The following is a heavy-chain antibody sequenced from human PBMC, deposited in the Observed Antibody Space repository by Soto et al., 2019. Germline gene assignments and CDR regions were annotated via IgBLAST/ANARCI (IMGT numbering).Heavy chain of an antibody. CDR1: GFTFSSYG. CDR3: ARDRIYDILTGNDAFDI. D-gene: IGHD3-9*01. CDR2: IWYDGSNK. V-gene: IGHV3-33*01. J-gene: IGHJ3*02. Sequence: GGSLRLSCAASGFTFSSYGMHWVRQAPGKGLEWVAVIWYDGSNKYYADSVKGRFTISRDNSKNTLYLQMNSLRAEDTAVYYCARDRIYDILTGNDAFDIWGQGTMVTVSS.